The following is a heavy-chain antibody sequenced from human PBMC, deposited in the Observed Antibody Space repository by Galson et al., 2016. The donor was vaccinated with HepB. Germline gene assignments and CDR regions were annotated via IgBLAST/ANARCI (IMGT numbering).Heavy chain of an antibody. CDR1: GFTFKSYA. CDR3: AKGATEDYGDYEFRW. CDR2: INDSADKT. Sequence: SLRLSCAASGFTFKSYAISWVRQSSGKGLEWVSSINDSADKTYYADSVKGRFTISRDNSKNTLSLQMNSLTVEDTAVYYCAKGATEDYGDYEFRWWGQGTLVTVSS. J-gene: IGHJ4*02. V-gene: IGHV3-23*01. D-gene: IGHD4-17*01.